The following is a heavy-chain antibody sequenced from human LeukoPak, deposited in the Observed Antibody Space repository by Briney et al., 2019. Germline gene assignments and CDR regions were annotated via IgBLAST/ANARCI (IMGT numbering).Heavy chain of an antibody. D-gene: IGHD3-3*01. CDR2: IYHSGST. CDR1: GGSISSGGYS. Sequence: PSQTLSLTCAVSGGSISSGGYSWSWIRQPPGKGLEWIGYIYHSGSTYYNPSLKSRVTISVDRSKNQFSLKLSSVTAADTAVYYCVRSGSYSLNSWGQGTLVTVSS. V-gene: IGHV4-30-2*01. CDR3: VRSGSYSLNS. J-gene: IGHJ4*02.